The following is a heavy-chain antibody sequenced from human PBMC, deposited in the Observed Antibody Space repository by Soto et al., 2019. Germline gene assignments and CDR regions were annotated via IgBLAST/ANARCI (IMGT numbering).Heavy chain of an antibody. J-gene: IGHJ4*02. V-gene: IGHV4-39*01. CDR2: IYYSGST. D-gene: IGHD2-15*01. CDR1: GGSISSSSYY. CDR3: ASQIVVVIQFDY. Sequence: SETLSLTCTVSGGSISSSSYYWGWIRQPPGKGLEWIGSIYYSGSTYYNPSLKSRVTISVDTSKNQFSLKLSSVTAADTAVYYCASQIVVVIQFDYWGQGTLVTVSS.